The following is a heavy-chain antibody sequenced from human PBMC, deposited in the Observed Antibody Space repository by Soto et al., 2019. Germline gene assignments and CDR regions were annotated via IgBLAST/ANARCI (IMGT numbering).Heavy chain of an antibody. CDR3: ASYYRHYYYGMDV. CDR2: IKQDGSEK. V-gene: IGHV3-7*03. D-gene: IGHD1-26*01. CDR1: GFTFSSYW. J-gene: IGHJ6*02. Sequence: GGSLRLSCAASGFTFSSYWMSWVRQAPGKGLEWVANIKQDGSEKYYVDSVKGRFTISRDNAKNSLYLQMNSLRAEDTAVYYCASYYRHYYYGMDVWGQGTTVTVSS.